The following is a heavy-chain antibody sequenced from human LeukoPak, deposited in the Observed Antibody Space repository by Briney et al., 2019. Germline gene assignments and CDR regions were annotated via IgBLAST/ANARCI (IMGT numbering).Heavy chain of an antibody. CDR2: IQYDGSNK. V-gene: IGHV3-30*02. Sequence: GGSLRLSCAASAFTFSSYGMHWVRQAPGKGLEWVAFIQYDGSNKYYADSVKGRFTISRDNSKNTLYLQMGSLRAEDMAVYYCARGPVYDSSGYPEYFQHWGQGTLVTVSS. CDR1: AFTFSSYG. J-gene: IGHJ1*01. CDR3: ARGPVYDSSGYPEYFQH. D-gene: IGHD3-22*01.